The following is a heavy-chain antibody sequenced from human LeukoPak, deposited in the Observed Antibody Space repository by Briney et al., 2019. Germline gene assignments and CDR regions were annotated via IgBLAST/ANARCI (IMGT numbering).Heavy chain of an antibody. D-gene: IGHD6-19*01. J-gene: IGHJ5*02. V-gene: IGHV1-18*01. Sequence: ASVKVSCKASGYTFTSYGISWVRQAPGQGLEWMGWISAYNGNTNYAQKLQGRVTMTTDTSTSTAYMEPRSLRSDDTAVYYCAREDSSGWYNWFDPWGQGTLVTVSS. CDR3: AREDSSGWYNWFDP. CDR1: GYTFTSYG. CDR2: ISAYNGNT.